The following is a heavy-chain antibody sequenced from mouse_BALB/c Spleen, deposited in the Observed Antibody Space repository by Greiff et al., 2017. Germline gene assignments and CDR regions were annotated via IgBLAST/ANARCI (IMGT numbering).Heavy chain of an antibody. V-gene: IGHV3-8*02. CDR3: ARSDYYGRQDY. Sequence: EVKLVESGPSLVKPSQTLSLTCSVTGDSITSCYWNWIRKFPGNKLEYMGYISYSGSTYYNPSLKSRISITRDTSKNQYYLQLNSVTTEDTATYYCARSDYYGRQDYWGQGTTLTVSS. D-gene: IGHD1-1*01. CDR1: GDSITSCY. CDR2: ISYSGST. J-gene: IGHJ2*01.